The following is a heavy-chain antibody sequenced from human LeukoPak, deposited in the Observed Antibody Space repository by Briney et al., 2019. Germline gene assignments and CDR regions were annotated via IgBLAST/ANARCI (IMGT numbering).Heavy chain of an antibody. J-gene: IGHJ4*02. CDR2: IYYSGST. Sequence: SETLSLTCTVSGGSISSCYWSWIRQPPGKGLEWIGYIYYSGSTNYNPSLKSRVTISVDTSKNQFSLKLSSVTAADTAVYYCARGGVVTATNFDYWGQGTLVTVSS. CDR3: ARGGVVTATNFDY. CDR1: GGSISSCY. D-gene: IGHD2-21*02. V-gene: IGHV4-59*01.